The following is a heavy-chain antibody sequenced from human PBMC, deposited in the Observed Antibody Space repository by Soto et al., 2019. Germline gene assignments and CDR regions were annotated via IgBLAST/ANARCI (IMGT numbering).Heavy chain of an antibody. CDR3: AINRIAVAGSYGMDV. V-gene: IGHV1-3*01. CDR2: INAGNGNT. J-gene: IGHJ6*02. CDR1: GYTFTSYA. Sequence: ASVKVSCKASGYTFTSYAMHWVRQAPGQRLEWMGWINAGNGNTKYSQKFQGRVTITRDTSASTAYMELSSLRSEDTAVYYCAINRIAVAGSYGMDVWGQGTTVTV. D-gene: IGHD6-19*01.